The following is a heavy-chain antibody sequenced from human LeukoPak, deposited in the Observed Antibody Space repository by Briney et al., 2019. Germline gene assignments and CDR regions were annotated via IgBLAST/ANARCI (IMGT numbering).Heavy chain of an antibody. D-gene: IGHD3-22*01. CDR3: AKDFRNPVETYYYDSSGYYFDY. CDR2: ISGSGDST. Sequence: GGSLRLSCAASGFTFSACAMNWVRQAPGKGLEWVSAISGSGDSTYYADSVKVRFTISRDNSKNTLYLQMNSLRAEDTAVYYCAKDFRNPVETYYYDSSGYYFDYWGQGTLVTVSS. CDR1: GFTFSACA. J-gene: IGHJ4*02. V-gene: IGHV3-23*01.